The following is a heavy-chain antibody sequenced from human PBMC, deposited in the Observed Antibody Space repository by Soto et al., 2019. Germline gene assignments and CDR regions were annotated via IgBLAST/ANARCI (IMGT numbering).Heavy chain of an antibody. CDR1: GYSFTNYW. Sequence: PGESLKISCKGSGYSFTNYWIGWVRQMPGKGLEWMGIICPGDSDTRYSPSFQGQVTISADKSISTAYLQWSSLKAADTAMYYCARHRGSGWDKDAFDIWGQGTMVTVSS. CDR3: ARHRGSGWDKDAFDI. CDR2: ICPGDSDT. D-gene: IGHD6-19*01. V-gene: IGHV5-51*01. J-gene: IGHJ3*02.